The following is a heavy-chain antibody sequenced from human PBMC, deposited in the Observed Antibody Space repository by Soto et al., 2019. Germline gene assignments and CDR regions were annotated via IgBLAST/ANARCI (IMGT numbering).Heavy chain of an antibody. CDR1: GYTFSDYW. V-gene: IGHV3-74*01. CDR2: ITNDGRGT. Sequence: GGSLRLSCVASGYTFSDYWVHWVRQAPGKGLVWVSRITNDGRGTTYADAVKGRVTISRDNAKSTLYLQMNSLRAEDTAVYYCARNLIKGYCSGGSCRIDAFDIWGPGTMVTVSS. D-gene: IGHD2-15*01. CDR3: ARNLIKGYCSGGSCRIDAFDI. J-gene: IGHJ3*02.